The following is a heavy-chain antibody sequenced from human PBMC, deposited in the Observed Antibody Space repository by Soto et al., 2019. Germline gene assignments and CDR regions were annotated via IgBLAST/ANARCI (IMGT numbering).Heavy chain of an antibody. CDR3: AKSGSSGWYGWFDP. V-gene: IGHV2-5*01. D-gene: IGHD6-19*01. CDR2: IYWNDDK. CDR1: GFSLRTSGVG. J-gene: IGHJ5*02. Sequence: QITLKESGPTLVKPTQTLTLTCIFSGFSLRTSGVGVGGFRQPPGKALEWLGFIYWNDDKRYSPSLKSRLTITKDTSKNQVVLTMTNMDPVDTATYYCAKSGSSGWYGWFDPWGQGTLVTVSS.